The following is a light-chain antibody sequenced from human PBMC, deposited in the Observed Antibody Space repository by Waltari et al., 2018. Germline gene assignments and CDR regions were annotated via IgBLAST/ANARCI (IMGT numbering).Light chain of an antibody. V-gene: IGLV2-14*01. J-gene: IGLJ1*01. Sequence: QSALTQPASVSGSPAQSITISCSGTDSDVGAYDFVSWYQQHPGNAPHLIIYEVSNRPSGISNRFSASKSGNMASLTISGLQAEDEADYYCSSYTTSSAPGVFGTGTRVTVL. CDR3: SSYTTSSAPGV. CDR2: EVS. CDR1: DSDVGAYDF.